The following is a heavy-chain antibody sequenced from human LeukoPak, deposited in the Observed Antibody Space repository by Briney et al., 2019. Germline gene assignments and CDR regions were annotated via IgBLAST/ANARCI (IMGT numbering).Heavy chain of an antibody. CDR3: ARHSRAYSSTSGTFEY. D-gene: IGHD2-2*01. V-gene: IGHV4-59*08. CDR2: IYYTGST. CDR1: GGSFSGYC. Sequence: SETLSLTCTVYGGSFSGYCWSWIRQPPGKGLEWFGYIYYTGSTKYNPSLESRVTISIDTSKNHLYLKLSSVTAADTAMYYCARHSRAYSSTSGTFEYWGQGTLVTVSS. J-gene: IGHJ4*02.